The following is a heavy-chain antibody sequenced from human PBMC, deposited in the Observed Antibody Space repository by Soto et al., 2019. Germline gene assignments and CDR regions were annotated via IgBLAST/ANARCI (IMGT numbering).Heavy chain of an antibody. CDR3: ALSATVGDAFDI. J-gene: IGHJ3*02. V-gene: IGHV2-5*02. D-gene: IGHD2-15*01. CDR1: GFSLRISGVG. Sequence: QITLKESGPTLVKPTQTLTLTCTFSGFSLRISGVGVGWIRQPPGKALEWLALIYWDDDNRYSPSLKSRLTITKHTSKNQVVLTLTNMHPVDTATYSCALSATVGDAFDIWGQGTMVTVSS. CDR2: IYWDDDN.